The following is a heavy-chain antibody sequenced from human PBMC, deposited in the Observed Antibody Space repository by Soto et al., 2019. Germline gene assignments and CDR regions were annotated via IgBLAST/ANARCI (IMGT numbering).Heavy chain of an antibody. V-gene: IGHV4-39*01. J-gene: IGHJ4*02. CDR1: GASMTNSYC. CDR2: IYYSGTT. Sequence: RSETLSLTCTVSGASMTNSYCWSWIRQSPGKGPEWIAIIYYSGTTYYNPSLRSRVTISVDTSKIQFSLKLASVTAADTAVYYCARQAIHRYGQTIGPCFDYWGQGTLVTVSS. D-gene: IGHD5-18*01. CDR3: ARQAIHRYGQTIGPCFDY.